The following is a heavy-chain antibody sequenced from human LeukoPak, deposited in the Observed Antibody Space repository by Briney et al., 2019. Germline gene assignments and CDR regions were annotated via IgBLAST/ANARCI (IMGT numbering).Heavy chain of an antibody. J-gene: IGHJ4*02. CDR1: GFTFSSYD. Sequence: GGSLRLSCAASGFTFSSYDMHWVRQATGKGLEWVSAIGTAGDTYYPGSVKGRFTISRDNSKNTLYLQMNSLRAEDTAVYYCAKDDGYGSGSYPLYYFDYWGQGTLVTVSS. CDR2: IGTAGDT. V-gene: IGHV3-13*01. D-gene: IGHD3-10*01. CDR3: AKDDGYGSGSYPLYYFDY.